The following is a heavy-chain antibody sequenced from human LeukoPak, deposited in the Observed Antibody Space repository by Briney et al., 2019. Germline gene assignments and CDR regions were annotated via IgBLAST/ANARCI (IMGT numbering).Heavy chain of an antibody. V-gene: IGHV4-34*01. CDR3: ARGDLGIGYYYYMDV. Sequence: SETLSLTCAVYGGSFSGYYWSWIRQPPGKGLEWIGEINHSGSTNYNPSLKSRVTISVDTSKNQFSLKLSSVTAADTAVYYCARGDLGIGYYYYMDVWGKGTTVTISS. D-gene: IGHD1-14*01. CDR1: GGSFSGYY. J-gene: IGHJ6*03. CDR2: INHSGST.